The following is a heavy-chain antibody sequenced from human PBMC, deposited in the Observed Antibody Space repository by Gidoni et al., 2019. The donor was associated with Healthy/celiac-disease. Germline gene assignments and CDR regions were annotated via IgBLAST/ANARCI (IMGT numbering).Heavy chain of an antibody. D-gene: IGHD3-9*01. CDR2: IYYSGST. J-gene: IGHJ4*02. CDR1: GGSISSSSYY. V-gene: IGHV4-39*01. CDR3: AARRYFDWLLFDY. Sequence: QLQLQESGPGLVKPSETLSLTCSVSGGSISSSSYYLGWIRQPPGKGLEWIVSIYYSGSTYSNPSLKSRVTISVDTSKNQFSLKLSSVTAADTAVYYCAARRYFDWLLFDYWGQGTLVTVSS.